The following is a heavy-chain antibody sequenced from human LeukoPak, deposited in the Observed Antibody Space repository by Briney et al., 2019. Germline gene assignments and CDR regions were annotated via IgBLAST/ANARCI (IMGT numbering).Heavy chain of an antibody. D-gene: IGHD1-26*01. CDR1: GFTFSSYA. Sequence: GGSLRLSCAASGFTFSSYAMSWVRQAPGRGLEWLAYISGSSATKYYADSVKGRFTISRDNSKNTLYLQMNSLRAEDTAVYYCAKDLPEWELQGNYFDYWGQGTLVTVSS. CDR2: ISGSSATK. CDR3: AKDLPEWELQGNYFDY. V-gene: IGHV3-23*01. J-gene: IGHJ4*02.